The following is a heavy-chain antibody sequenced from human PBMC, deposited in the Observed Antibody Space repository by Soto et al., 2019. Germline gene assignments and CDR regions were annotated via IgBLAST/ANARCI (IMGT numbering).Heavy chain of an antibody. CDR2: IYYSGST. V-gene: IGHV4-59*08. J-gene: IGHJ4*02. D-gene: IGHD5-18*01. CDR1: GGSISSYY. Sequence: PSETLSLTCTVSGGSISSYYWSWIRQPPGKVLEWIGYIYYSGSTNYNPSLKSRVTISVDTSKNQFSLKLSSVTAADTAVYYCARHAESSGYSYGLYYFDYWGQGTLVTVSS. CDR3: ARHAESSGYSYGLYYFDY.